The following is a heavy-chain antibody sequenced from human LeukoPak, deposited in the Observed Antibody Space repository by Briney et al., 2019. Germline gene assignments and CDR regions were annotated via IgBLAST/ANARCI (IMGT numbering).Heavy chain of an antibody. J-gene: IGHJ6*02. CDR1: GFTLSSHT. Sequence: GGSLRLSCAASGFTLSSHTISWVRQAPGKGLEWVSAIIPNGDNTHYVDFVKGRFTMSRDNSKNTVYLQINSLRADDTAVFYCAKGGRGSYYGMDVWGQGTTVTASS. CDR3: AKGGRGSYYGMDV. D-gene: IGHD2-15*01. CDR2: IIPNGDNT. V-gene: IGHV3-23*01.